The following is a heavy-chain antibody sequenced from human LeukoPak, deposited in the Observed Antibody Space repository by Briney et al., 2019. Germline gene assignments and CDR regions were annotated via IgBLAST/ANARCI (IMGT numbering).Heavy chain of an antibody. CDR1: GFTFSNYA. CDR2: ISGSGGST. J-gene: IGHJ4*02. Sequence: GGSLRLSCAASGFTFSNYAMSWVRQAPGKGLEWVSAISGSGGSTYYADSAKGRFTISRDNSKNTLYLQMNSLRAEDTAVYYCAKRKQQLDLSFDYWGQGTLVTVSS. V-gene: IGHV3-23*01. D-gene: IGHD6-13*01. CDR3: AKRKQQLDLSFDY.